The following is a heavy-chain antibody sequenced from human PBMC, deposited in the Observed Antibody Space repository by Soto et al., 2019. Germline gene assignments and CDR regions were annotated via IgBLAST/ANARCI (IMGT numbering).Heavy chain of an antibody. D-gene: IGHD6-6*01. CDR2: INAGNGNT. V-gene: IGHV1-3*01. CDR1: GYTFTSYA. CDR3: ARPLYGSSSLSFDP. J-gene: IGHJ5*02. Sequence: QVQLVQSGAEVKKPGASVKVSCKASGYTFTSYAMHWVRQAPGQRLEWMGWINAGNGNTKYSQKFPGRVPITRDTSASTAYMELRRLRSEDTAVYYCARPLYGSSSLSFDPWGQGTLVTVSS.